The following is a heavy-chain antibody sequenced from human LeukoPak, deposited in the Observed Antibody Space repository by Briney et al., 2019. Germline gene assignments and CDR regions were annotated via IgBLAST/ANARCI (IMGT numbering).Heavy chain of an antibody. CDR3: ARQRPLDSWFDP. J-gene: IGHJ5*02. Sequence: PSETLSLTCTVSGGSISSYYWSWIRQPPGKGLEWIGCIYYSGSTNYNPSLKSRVTISVDTSKNQFSLKLSSVTAADTAVYYCARQRPLDSWFDPWGQGTLVTVSS. V-gene: IGHV4-59*08. CDR1: GGSISSYY. CDR2: IYYSGST.